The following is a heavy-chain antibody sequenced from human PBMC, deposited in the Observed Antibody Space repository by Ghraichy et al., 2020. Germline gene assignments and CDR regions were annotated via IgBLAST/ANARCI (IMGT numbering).Heavy chain of an antibody. D-gene: IGHD2-15*01. CDR3: AKRRGGSCYSASDY. CDR2: ISGGGGST. Sequence: GGSLRLSCAASGFTFSNYAMSWVRQAPGKGLEWVSDISGGGGSTYYADSVKGRFTISRDNSKNTLYLQMNSLRAEDTAVYYCAKRRGGSCYSASDYWGQGTLVTVSS. CDR1: GFTFSNYA. J-gene: IGHJ4*02. V-gene: IGHV3-23*01.